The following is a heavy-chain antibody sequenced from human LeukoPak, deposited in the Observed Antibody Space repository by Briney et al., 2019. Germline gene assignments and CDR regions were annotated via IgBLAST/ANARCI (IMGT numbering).Heavy chain of an antibody. J-gene: IGHJ4*02. CDR1: GFTFSDYY. D-gene: IGHD4-11*01. V-gene: IGHV3-11*04. Sequence: GGSLRVSCAASGFTFSDYYMSWIRQAPGKGLEWVSYISSSGSTIYYADSVKGRFTISRDNAKNSLYLQMNRLRADEDTAVYYCARDNSNLDYWGQGTLVTVSS. CDR3: ARDNSNLDY. CDR2: ISSSGSTI.